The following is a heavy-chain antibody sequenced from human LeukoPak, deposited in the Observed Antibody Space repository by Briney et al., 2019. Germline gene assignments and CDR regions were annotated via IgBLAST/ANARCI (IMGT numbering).Heavy chain of an antibody. V-gene: IGHV3-11*06. J-gene: IGHJ4*02. CDR1: GFTFSDYY. D-gene: IGHD6-13*01. CDR2: ISSSSSYT. Sequence: GGSLRLSCAASGFTFSDYYMSWIRQAPGKGLEWLSYISSSSSYTNYADSVKGRFTISRDNAKNSLYLQMNSLRDEDTAVYYCARGGLIAAAVTGDYWGQGTLVTVSS. CDR3: ARGGLIAAAVTGDY.